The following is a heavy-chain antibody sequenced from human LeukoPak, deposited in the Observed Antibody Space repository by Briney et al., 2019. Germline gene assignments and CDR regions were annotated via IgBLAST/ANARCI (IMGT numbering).Heavy chain of an antibody. CDR2: MNPNSGNT. D-gene: IGHD3-10*01. CDR3: ARGLWFGTKGDV. Sequence: ASVKVSCKASGYTFTSYDINWVRQATGQGLEWMGWMNPNSGNTGYAQKFQGGVTMTRNTSISTAYMELSSLRSEDTAVYYCARGLWFGTKGDVWGKGTTVTISS. CDR1: GYTFTSYD. V-gene: IGHV1-8*02. J-gene: IGHJ6*04.